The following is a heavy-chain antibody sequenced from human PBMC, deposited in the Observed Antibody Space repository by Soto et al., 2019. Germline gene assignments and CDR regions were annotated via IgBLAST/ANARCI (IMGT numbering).Heavy chain of an antibody. CDR2: IYYSGRT. CDR3: VRHQAGSGNSNFDS. CDR1: GGSISSDDYY. V-gene: IGHV4-30-4*01. J-gene: IGHJ4*02. Sequence: SETLSLTCNVSGGSISSDDYYWSWIRQPPGEGLEWFGYIYYSGRTHYNPSLESRLTISIDTSKDQFSLILNSVTAADTAMYFCVRHQAGSGNSNFDSWGQGTQVTVSS. D-gene: IGHD3-10*01.